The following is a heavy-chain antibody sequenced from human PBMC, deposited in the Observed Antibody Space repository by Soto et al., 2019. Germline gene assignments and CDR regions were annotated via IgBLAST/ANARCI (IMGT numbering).Heavy chain of an antibody. CDR1: GFTFSSYW. CDR2: INSDGSST. CDR3: ARDKSPFMVRGVLDP. J-gene: IGHJ5*02. Sequence: HPGGSLRLSCAASGFTFSSYWMHWVRQAPGKGLVWVSRINSDGSSTSYADSVKGRFTISRDNAKNTLYLQMNSLRAEDTAVYYCARDKSPFMVRGVLDPWGQGTLVTVSS. V-gene: IGHV3-74*01. D-gene: IGHD3-10*01.